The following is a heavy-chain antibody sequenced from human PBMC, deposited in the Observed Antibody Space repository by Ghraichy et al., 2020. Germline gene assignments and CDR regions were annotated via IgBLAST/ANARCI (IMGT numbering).Heavy chain of an antibody. Sequence: GGSLRLSCAASGFTFSSYAMSWVRQAPGKGLEWVSAISSSGGSTYYADSVKGRFTISRDNSKNTQYLQMNSLRAEDTAVYYCAKGWLANYYYYYGMDVWGQGTTVTVSS. V-gene: IGHV3-23*01. CDR3: AKGWLANYYYYYGMDV. CDR2: ISSSGGST. J-gene: IGHJ6*02. CDR1: GFTFSSYA. D-gene: IGHD6-19*01.